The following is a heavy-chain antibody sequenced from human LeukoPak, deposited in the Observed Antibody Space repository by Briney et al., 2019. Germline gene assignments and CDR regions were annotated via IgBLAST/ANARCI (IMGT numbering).Heavy chain of an antibody. CDR2: IKQDGSEK. Sequence: GGSLRLSCAASGFTFSSYWMSWVRQAPGKGLEWVANIKQDGSEKYYVDSVKGRFTISRDNAKNSLYLQMNSLRAEDTAVYYCARRGYYDFWSGLDAFDIWGQGAMVTVSS. V-gene: IGHV3-7*01. D-gene: IGHD3-3*01. CDR1: GFTFSSYW. CDR3: ARRGYYDFWSGLDAFDI. J-gene: IGHJ3*02.